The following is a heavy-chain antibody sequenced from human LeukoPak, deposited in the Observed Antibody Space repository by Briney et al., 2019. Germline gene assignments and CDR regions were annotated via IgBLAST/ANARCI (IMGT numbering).Heavy chain of an antibody. Sequence: SQTLSLTCAISGDSVSSKNAAWHWIRQSPSRGLEWLGRTYYRSKWYSDYAVSVKSRITINPDTSKNQFSLQLNSVTPEDTALYYCARVQGLNYYLDSWGLGTLVTVSS. CDR2: TYYRSKWYS. CDR3: ARVQGLNYYLDS. D-gene: IGHD1-7*01. CDR1: GDSVSSKNAA. J-gene: IGHJ4*02. V-gene: IGHV6-1*01.